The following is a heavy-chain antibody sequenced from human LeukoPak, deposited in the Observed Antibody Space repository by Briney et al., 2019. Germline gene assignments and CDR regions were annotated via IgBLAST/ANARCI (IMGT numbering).Heavy chain of an antibody. D-gene: IGHD3-10*01. CDR2: TYTSGSP. CDR1: GASFAGGVTY. Sequence: SETLSSTGLAPGASFAGGVTYGSWSRHPPGKGRGGFGNTYTSGSPYYNPSLKSRVTISVDTSKNQFSLKLSSVTAADTAVYYCARGSQAYYYGSGSYMAGYYFDYWGQGTLVTVSS. CDR3: ARGSQAYYYGSGSYMAGYYFDY. V-gene: IGHV4-30-4*01. J-gene: IGHJ4*02.